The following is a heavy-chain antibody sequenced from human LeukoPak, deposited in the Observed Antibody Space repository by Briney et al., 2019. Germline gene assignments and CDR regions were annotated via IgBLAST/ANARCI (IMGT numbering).Heavy chain of an antibody. V-gene: IGHV3-11*04. Sequence: GGSLRLSCAASGFTFSDYYMSWIRQAPGKGLEWVSYISSSGSTIYYADSVKGRFTISRDDAKNSLYVQMNSLRDEDTAVYYCARVEYSGWNLEYWGQGTLVTVSS. J-gene: IGHJ4*02. D-gene: IGHD5-12*01. CDR2: ISSSGSTI. CDR1: GFTFSDYY. CDR3: ARVEYSGWNLEY.